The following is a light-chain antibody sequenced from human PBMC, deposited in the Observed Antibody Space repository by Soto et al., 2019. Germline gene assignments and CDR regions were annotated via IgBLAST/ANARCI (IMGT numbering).Light chain of an antibody. CDR3: QEANSFPCT. CDR2: AAS. J-gene: IGKJ1*01. Sequence: DIQMTQSPSSVSASVGDRVTITCRASQGISSWLAWYQQKPWKAPKLLIYAASSLQSGVPSRFSGSGSGTDCTLTISSLQPEEFAPYCFQEANSFPCTFGQGNKVEIK. CDR1: QGISSW. V-gene: IGKV1D-12*01.